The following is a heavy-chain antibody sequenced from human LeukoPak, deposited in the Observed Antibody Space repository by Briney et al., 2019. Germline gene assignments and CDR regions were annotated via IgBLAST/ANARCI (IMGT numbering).Heavy chain of an antibody. D-gene: IGHD1-26*01. J-gene: IGHJ4*02. CDR1: GFTFTTNA. Sequence: GGSQRLSCAASGFTFTTNAMTWVRQAPGKGLEWVSRISGGGDSTYYAASVKGRFTISRDNSKNTPYLQLNSLRDEDTAVYYCAKDYAGRVSTFDDWGQGTLVTVSS. CDR3: AKDYAGRVSTFDD. CDR2: ISGGGDST. V-gene: IGHV3-23*01.